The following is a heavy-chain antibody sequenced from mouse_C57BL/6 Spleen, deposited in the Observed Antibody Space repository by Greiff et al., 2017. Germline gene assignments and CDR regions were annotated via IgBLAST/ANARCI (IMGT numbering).Heavy chain of an antibody. CDR3: ARGELGRPFDY. CDR1: GFTFSSYA. CDR2: ISDGGSYT. Sequence: EVQLQESGGGLVKPGGSLKLSCAASGFTFSSYAMSWVRQTPEKRLEWVATISDGGSYTYYPDNVKGRFTISRDNAKNNLYLQMSHLKSEDTAMYYCARGELGRPFDYWGQGTTLTVSS. D-gene: IGHD4-1*01. V-gene: IGHV5-4*01. J-gene: IGHJ2*01.